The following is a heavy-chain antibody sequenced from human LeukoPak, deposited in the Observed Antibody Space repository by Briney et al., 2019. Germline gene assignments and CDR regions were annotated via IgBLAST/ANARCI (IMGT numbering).Heavy chain of an antibody. CDR3: AKECGAAAGTGGWFDP. CDR1: GFTFDDYT. D-gene: IGHD6-13*01. Sequence: QPGGSLRLSCAASGFTFDDYTMHWVRQAPGKGLEWVSLISWDGGSTYYADSVKGRFTISRDNSKNSLYLQMNSLRTEDTALYYCAKECGAAAGTGGWFDPWGQGTLVTVSS. V-gene: IGHV3-43*01. CDR2: ISWDGGST. J-gene: IGHJ5*02.